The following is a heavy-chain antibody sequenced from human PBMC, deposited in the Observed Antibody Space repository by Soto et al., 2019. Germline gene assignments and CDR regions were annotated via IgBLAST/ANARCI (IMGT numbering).Heavy chain of an antibody. CDR1: GFNFSSYS. V-gene: IGHV3-21*01. Sequence: GGSLRLSCAASGFNFSSYSMNWVRQAPGKGLEWVSSISSSSSYIYYADSVKGRFTITIDNAENSLYLQMNSLRAEDTAVYYCARDGYYGGKHSDYWVQGTMVTVSS. J-gene: IGHJ4*02. D-gene: IGHD4-17*01. CDR2: ISSSSSYI. CDR3: ARDGYYGGKHSDY.